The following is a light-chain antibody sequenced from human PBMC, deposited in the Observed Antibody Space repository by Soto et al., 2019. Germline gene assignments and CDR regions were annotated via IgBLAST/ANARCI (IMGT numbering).Light chain of an antibody. V-gene: IGKV1D-12*01. J-gene: IGKJ3*01. CDR3: QQVNSFPFA. CDR1: QGIFKY. Sequence: IQMTQSPSSVSASVGDRVTITCRASQGIFKYLAWYQQKPGKAPNLLIYAASDLQTGVPSRFSGIGSGTDFTLTISSLQPEDFATYYCQQVNSFPFAFGPGTKVHIK. CDR2: AAS.